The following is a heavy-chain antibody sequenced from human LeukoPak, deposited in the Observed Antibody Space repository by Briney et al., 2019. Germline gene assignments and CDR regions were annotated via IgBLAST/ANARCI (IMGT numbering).Heavy chain of an antibody. Sequence: PSETLSLTCTVSGGSISSGSYYWSWIRQPAGKGLEWIGRIYTSGSTNYNPSLKSRVTISVDTSKNQFSLKLSSVTAADTAVYYCARGGTIPRGDNWFDPWGQGTLVTVSS. D-gene: IGHD3-3*01. CDR2: IYTSGST. CDR3: ARGGTIPRGDNWFDP. J-gene: IGHJ5*02. CDR1: GGSISSGSYY. V-gene: IGHV4-61*02.